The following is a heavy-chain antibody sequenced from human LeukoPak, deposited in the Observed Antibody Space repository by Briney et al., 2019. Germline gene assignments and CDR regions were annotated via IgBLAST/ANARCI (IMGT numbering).Heavy chain of an antibody. J-gene: IGHJ4*02. CDR1: GFTFSNYA. V-gene: IGHV3-23*01. CDR3: VKGSGRAVDATGKVPFES. Sequence: GGSLRLSCRASGFTFSNYAVSWVRQAPGMGLEWVSGISGSGGTTYYADSGRGRFTISRDNSKNTLFLQMNRLGAEDTAVYYCVKGSGRAVDATGKVPFESWGQGTLVTVSS. D-gene: IGHD6-19*01. CDR2: ISGSGGTT.